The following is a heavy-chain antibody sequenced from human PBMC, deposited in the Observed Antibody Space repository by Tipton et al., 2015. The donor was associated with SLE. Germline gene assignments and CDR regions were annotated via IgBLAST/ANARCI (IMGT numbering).Heavy chain of an antibody. CDR2: IYTSGST. J-gene: IGHJ3*02. D-gene: IGHD6-19*01. Sequence: TLSLTCTVSGGSISSGSYYWSWIRQPAGKGLEWIGRIYTSGSTNYNPSRKSRVPISVATSKNQFSLKLSSVTAADTAEYSCARGGPSSGWSDAFDIWGQGTMVTVSS. CDR3: ARGGPSSGWSDAFDI. V-gene: IGHV4-61*02. CDR1: GGSISSGSYY.